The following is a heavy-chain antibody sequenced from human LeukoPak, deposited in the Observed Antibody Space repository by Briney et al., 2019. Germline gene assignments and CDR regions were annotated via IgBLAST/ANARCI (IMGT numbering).Heavy chain of an antibody. CDR1: GFTVSSNY. CDR3: AREVLYCSGGSCYPGYYGMDV. J-gene: IGHJ6*02. V-gene: IGHV3-66*01. Sequence: GGSLRLSCAASGFTVSSNYMSWVRQAPGKGLGWVSVIYSGGSTYYADSVKGRFTISRDNSKNTLYLQMNSLRAEDTAVYYCAREVLYCSGGSCYPGYYGMDVWGQGTTVTVSS. CDR2: IYSGGST. D-gene: IGHD2-15*01.